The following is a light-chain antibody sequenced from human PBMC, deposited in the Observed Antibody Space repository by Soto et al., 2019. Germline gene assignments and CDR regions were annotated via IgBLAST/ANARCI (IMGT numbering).Light chain of an antibody. J-gene: IGLJ3*02. CDR2: LNSDGSH. CDR1: SGHSNYA. Sequence: QSVLTQSPSASASLGASVKLTCTLSSGHSNYAIAWHQQQPEKGPRYLMKLNSDGSHSKGDGIPDRFSGSSSGAERYLTISSLQSEDEADYYCQTWGTGTPWVFGGGTPLTVL. CDR3: QTWGTGTPWV. V-gene: IGLV4-69*01.